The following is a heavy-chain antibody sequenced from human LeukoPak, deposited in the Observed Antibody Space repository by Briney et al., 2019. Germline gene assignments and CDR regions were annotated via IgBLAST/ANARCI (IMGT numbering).Heavy chain of an antibody. CDR1: GFTVSSSC. J-gene: IGHJ3*02. CDR3: ARAREGCTNYAFDI. V-gene: IGHV3-53*01. CDR2: IYSGGST. D-gene: IGHD2-8*01. Sequence: PGGSLRLSCAAYGFTVSSSCISWVRRAPVKGLEWVSVIYSGGSTYYADSVKGRFTISRDNPKNTLHLQMNSLRAEDTAVYYCARAREGCTNYAFDIWGQGTMVTVSS.